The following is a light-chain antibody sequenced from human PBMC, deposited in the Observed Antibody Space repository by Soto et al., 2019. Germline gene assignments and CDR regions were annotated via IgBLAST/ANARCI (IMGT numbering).Light chain of an antibody. CDR2: HAS. V-gene: IGKV3-15*01. CDR1: QSVSDK. CDR3: QQYNNWPTWT. Sequence: EIVMTQSPAPVSVSPGERATLSCRASQSVSDKLAWYQQKPGQAPRLLIYHASARATGIPARFSGSGSGTEFTLTISGLQSEDFAVYYCQQYNNWPTWTFGQGTKVDIK. J-gene: IGKJ1*01.